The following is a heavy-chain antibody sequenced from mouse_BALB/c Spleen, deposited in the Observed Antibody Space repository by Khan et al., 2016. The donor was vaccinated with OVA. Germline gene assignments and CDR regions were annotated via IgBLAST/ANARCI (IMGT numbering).Heavy chain of an antibody. CDR2: ISSGGGGT. V-gene: IGHV5-12-1*01. CDR1: AFDFSYYD. CDR3: TRGYYYFDY. J-gene: IGHJ2*01. Sequence: EVELVESGGGLVKPGGSLKLSCAASAFDFSYYDMSWVRQTPERRLEWVAYISSGGGGTSYPDTVKGRFTISRDNAKNTLYLQMSSLKSEDTAIYYCTRGYYYFDYWGQGPTLTVSS. D-gene: IGHD2-3*01.